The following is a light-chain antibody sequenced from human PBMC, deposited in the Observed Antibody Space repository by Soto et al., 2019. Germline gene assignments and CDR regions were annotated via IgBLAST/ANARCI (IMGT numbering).Light chain of an antibody. CDR2: AAS. CDR3: QQSYSSPQMYT. V-gene: IGKV1-39*01. CDR1: QSISNS. Sequence: DIQMAQSPSSLSASVGDRVTITCRASQSISNSLNWYQQKPGKAPDLLIYAASNLQSGVPSRFTGSGSGTDFTLTFSSLQPEYFTTYYCQQSYSSPQMYTFGQGTKLEIK. J-gene: IGKJ2*01.